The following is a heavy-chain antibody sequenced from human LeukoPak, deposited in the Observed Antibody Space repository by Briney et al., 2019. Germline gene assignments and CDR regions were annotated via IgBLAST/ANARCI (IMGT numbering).Heavy chain of an antibody. Sequence: PSQTLSLTCTVSGGSISSGSYYWRWIRQPAGKGLEWIGRIYTSGSTNYNPSLKSRVTISVDTSKNQFSLKLSSVTAADTAVYYCARALRSMGYYYYYMDVWGKGTTVTVSS. CDR1: GGSISSGSYY. D-gene: IGHD6-6*01. CDR3: ARALRSMGYYYYYMDV. J-gene: IGHJ6*03. CDR2: IYTSGST. V-gene: IGHV4-61*02.